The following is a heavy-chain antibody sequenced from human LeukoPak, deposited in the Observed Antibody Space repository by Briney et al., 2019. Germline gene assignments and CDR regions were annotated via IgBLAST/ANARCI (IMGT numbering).Heavy chain of an antibody. D-gene: IGHD2-2*01. Sequence: GGSLRLSCAASGFTFSKYSMNWVRQAPGKGLEWVSCISSSGSDIYYADSVKGRFTVSRDNGKNLMYLQVNSLRADDTAVYYCASLHDMVVIPDATIDYCGQGALVTVSS. J-gene: IGHJ4*02. CDR2: ISSSGSDI. CDR1: GFTFSKYS. V-gene: IGHV3-21*01. CDR3: ASLHDMVVIPDATIDY.